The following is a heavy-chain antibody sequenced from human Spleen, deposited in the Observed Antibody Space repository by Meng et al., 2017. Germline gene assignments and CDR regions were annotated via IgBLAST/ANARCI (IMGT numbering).Heavy chain of an antibody. D-gene: IGHD6-19*01. V-gene: IGHV3-48*04. CDR1: GFTFSSYG. Sequence: GESLKISCAASGFTFSSYGMHWVRQAPGKGLEWVSYISSGGGTIYYTDSVKGRFTISRDNAKNSLFLQMNSLRAEDTAIYYCARAGSGRYDHQRYFQNWGQGTLVTVSS. CDR3: ARAGSGRYDHQRYFQN. J-gene: IGHJ1*01. CDR2: ISSGGGTI.